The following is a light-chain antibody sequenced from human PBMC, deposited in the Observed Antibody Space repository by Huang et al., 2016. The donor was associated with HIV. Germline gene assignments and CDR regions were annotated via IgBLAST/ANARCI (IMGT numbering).Light chain of an antibody. Sequence: DLQMTQSPSSLSASVGDRVTITCRASQSLNNYLNWYQQKPGKAPNLLIYSASTLPSGVPPRFSGGVSGTVFTLTISNLQPEDYATYYCQQTFSVPLTFGGGTKVEIK. CDR3: QQTFSVPLT. V-gene: IGKV1-39*01. CDR2: SAS. CDR1: QSLNNY. J-gene: IGKJ4*01.